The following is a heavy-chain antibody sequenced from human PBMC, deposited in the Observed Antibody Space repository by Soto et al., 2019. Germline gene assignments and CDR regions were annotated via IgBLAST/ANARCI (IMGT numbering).Heavy chain of an antibody. CDR2: ISWDGGST. V-gene: IGHV3-43*01. Sequence: GGSLRLSCAASGFTFDDYTMHWVRQAPGKGLEWVSLISWDGGSTYYADSVKGRFTISRDNSKNSLYLQMNSLRTEDTALYYCAKSLDSSSWSRAWYYYGMDVWGQGTTVTVSS. CDR1: GFTFDDYT. CDR3: AKSLDSSSWSRAWYYYGMDV. J-gene: IGHJ6*02. D-gene: IGHD6-13*01.